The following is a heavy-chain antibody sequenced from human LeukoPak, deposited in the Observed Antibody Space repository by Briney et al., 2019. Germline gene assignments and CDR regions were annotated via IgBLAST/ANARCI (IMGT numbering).Heavy chain of an antibody. Sequence: GGSLRLSCAASGFTFSSYSMNWVRQAPGKGLEWVSSISSSSSYIYYADSVKGRFTISRDNSRNTLYLQMNSLRAEDTAVYYCAKVRDYDFWSGNDYWGQGTLVTVSS. D-gene: IGHD3-3*01. CDR2: ISSSSSYI. J-gene: IGHJ4*02. CDR1: GFTFSSYS. V-gene: IGHV3-21*01. CDR3: AKVRDYDFWSGNDY.